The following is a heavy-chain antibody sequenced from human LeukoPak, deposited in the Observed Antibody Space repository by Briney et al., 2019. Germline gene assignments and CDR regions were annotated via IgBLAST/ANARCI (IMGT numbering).Heavy chain of an antibody. J-gene: IGHJ3*02. CDR3: ARFCISCYMLAAFDI. V-gene: IGHV5-51*01. Sequence: GESLKISCKGSGYSFTSYWIGWVRQMPGKGLEWMGIIYPGDSDTRYSPSFQGQVTISADKSISTAYLQWSSLKASDTAMYYCARFCISCYMLAAFDIWGQGTMVTVSS. CDR2: IYPGDSDT. D-gene: IGHD2-2*02. CDR1: GYSFTSYW.